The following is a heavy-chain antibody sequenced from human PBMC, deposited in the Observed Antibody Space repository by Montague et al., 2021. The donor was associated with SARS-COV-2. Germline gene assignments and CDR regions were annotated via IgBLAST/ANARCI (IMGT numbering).Heavy chain of an antibody. CDR3: AGTYYNFWSGFIHYYYMDV. CDR2: IYYSGST. CDR1: GGSISSYY. Sequence: SETLSLTCTVSGGSISSYYWSWIRQPPGKGLEWIGYIYYSGSTNYNPSLKSRVTISVVTSKNQFSLKLSSVTAADTAVYYCAGTYYNFWSGFIHYYYMDVWGKGTTVTVSS. J-gene: IGHJ6*03. V-gene: IGHV4-59*01. D-gene: IGHD3-3*01.